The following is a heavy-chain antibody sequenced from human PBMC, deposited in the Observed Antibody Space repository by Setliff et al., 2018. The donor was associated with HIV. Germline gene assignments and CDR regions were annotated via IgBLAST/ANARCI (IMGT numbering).Heavy chain of an antibody. V-gene: IGHV1-69*13. J-gene: IGHJ4*02. CDR3: SRXXXXXXIDS. CDR2: IIPLFNTS. CDR1: GYTFTSYG. Sequence: SVNVSCKASGYTFTSYGISWVRQAPGQGLEWMGGIIPLFNTSNYAQKLQGRVTIPADESPSPXYMELSSLTSDDTAVYFCSRXXXXXXIDSWGPGXLVT.